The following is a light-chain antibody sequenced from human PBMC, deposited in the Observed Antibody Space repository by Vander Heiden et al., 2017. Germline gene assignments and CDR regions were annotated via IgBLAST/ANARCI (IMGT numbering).Light chain of an antibody. J-gene: IGLJ3*02. V-gene: IGLV3-9*01. CDR2: RNT. Sequence: SYEFTQPLSVSVALGQAARLTCGGHNIGNTDVYWNQQKAGQAPVLVIYRNTNRPSGIPERLSGSNSGNKATLTISKAEVGDEADYHCQVWDNDTAVFGGGTKLTVL. CDR3: QVWDNDTAV. CDR1: NIGNTD.